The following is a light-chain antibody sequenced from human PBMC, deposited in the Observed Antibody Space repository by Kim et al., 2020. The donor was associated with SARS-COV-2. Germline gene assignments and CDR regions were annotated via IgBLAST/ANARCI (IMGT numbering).Light chain of an antibody. V-gene: IGLV6-57*01. J-gene: IGLJ3*02. CDR1: SGSITSNY. CDR2: EDD. Sequence: NFMLTQPHSVSESPGKTVTISCTRSSGSITSNYVQWHQQRPGSSPTTLIFEDDQRPSGVPDRFSASIDSSSNSASLTISELKTEDEGDYYCQSYDSNEQGVFGGGTQLTVL. CDR3: QSYDSNEQGV.